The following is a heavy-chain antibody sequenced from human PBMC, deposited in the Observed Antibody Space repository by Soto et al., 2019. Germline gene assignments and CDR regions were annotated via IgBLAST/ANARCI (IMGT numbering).Heavy chain of an antibody. V-gene: IGHV5-10-1*03. CDR2: IDPSNSYT. J-gene: IGHJ4*02. CDR3: VRHGNGTPYYFDF. Sequence: EVQLVQSGAEVKKPGESLTISCKGSGYKFIVYWISWVRKMPGKGLEWVGRIDPSNSYTSYSPSFQGHVTISVDKSISTAYLQWRSLQASDTAKYYCVRHGNGTPYYFDFWGRGTLVPVSS. CDR1: GYKFIVYW. D-gene: IGHD1-1*01.